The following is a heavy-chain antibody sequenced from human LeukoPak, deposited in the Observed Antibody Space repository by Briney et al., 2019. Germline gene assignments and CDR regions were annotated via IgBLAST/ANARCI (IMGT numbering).Heavy chain of an antibody. CDR2: IIPIFGTA. CDR3: ASLEGGYETRYYYYMDV. D-gene: IGHD5-12*01. Sequence: ASVKVSCKASGGTFSSYAISWVRQAPRQGLEWMGGIIPIFGTANYAQKFQGRVTITADESTSTAYMELSRLSSEDTAVYYCASLEGGYETRYYYYMDVWGKGTTVTVSS. CDR1: GGTFSSYA. V-gene: IGHV1-69*01. J-gene: IGHJ6*03.